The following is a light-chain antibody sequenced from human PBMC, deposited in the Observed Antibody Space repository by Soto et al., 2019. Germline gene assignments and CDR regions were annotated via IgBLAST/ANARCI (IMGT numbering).Light chain of an antibody. J-gene: IGKJ4*01. V-gene: IGKV1-5*01. CDR1: QSINTW. CDR3: QLYNSFSQI. CDR2: DAS. Sequence: DIQMTQSPSTLSASIGDRVNITCRASQSINTWLAWSQQKPGKAPKLLIYDASTLESGVPSRFSGSGSGTEFTLTITSLQPDDFATYYCQLYNSFSQIFGGGTKVEIK.